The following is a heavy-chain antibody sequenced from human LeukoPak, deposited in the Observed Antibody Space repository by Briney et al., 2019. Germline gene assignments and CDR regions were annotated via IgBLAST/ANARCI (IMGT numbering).Heavy chain of an antibody. CDR1: GGSITGSSYD. V-gene: IGHV4-39*02. CDR2: MYYSSTT. D-gene: IGHD3-22*01. Sequence: PSETLSLTCTVSGGSITGSSYDGGWLRQPRGKGREGIGCMYYSSTTSYTPSLKIRLPIPLATSKTHFSLKLSSVTAADTAVYYCARHYYDRTGYYYFDYWGQGTLVTVSS. J-gene: IGHJ4*02. CDR3: ARHYYDRTGYYYFDY.